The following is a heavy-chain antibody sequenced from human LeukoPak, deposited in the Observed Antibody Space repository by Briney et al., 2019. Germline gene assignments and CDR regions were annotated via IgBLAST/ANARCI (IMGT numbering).Heavy chain of an antibody. Sequence: ASVKVSCKASGYTFTSYGISWVRQAPGQGLEWMGWISAYNGNTNYAQKLQGRVTMTTDTSTSTAYMELRSLRSDDTAVYYCARDWDYYDSSGRDAFDIWGQGTMVTVSS. CDR3: ARDWDYYDSSGRDAFDI. J-gene: IGHJ3*02. D-gene: IGHD3-22*01. CDR1: GYTFTSYG. V-gene: IGHV1-18*01. CDR2: ISAYNGNT.